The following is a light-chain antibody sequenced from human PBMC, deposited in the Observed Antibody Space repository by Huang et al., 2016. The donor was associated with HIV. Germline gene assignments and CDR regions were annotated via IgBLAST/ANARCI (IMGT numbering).Light chain of an antibody. CDR2: STS. J-gene: IGKJ2*01. V-gene: IGKV1-12*01. CDR3: QQANSFPYT. CDR1: QGIGTW. Sequence: DIQLTQSPSSVSASVGDRFTITCRASQGIGTWLAWYQQKPGKAPKLLIYSTSRLQSGVPARFSGSGSGADFTLTISSLQPEDFATYYCQQANSFPYTFGQGTKLEIK.